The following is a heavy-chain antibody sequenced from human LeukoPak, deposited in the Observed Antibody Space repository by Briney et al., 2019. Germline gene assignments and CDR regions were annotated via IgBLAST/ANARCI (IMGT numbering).Heavy chain of an antibody. CDR2: IYYTGST. Sequence: SETLSLTCTISGSSITSVSHYWGWIRQPPGKGLEWIGDIYYTGSTYYSPSLRSRVTMSVHTSENQFSLRLKSVTAVYTAVYYCARRWGNIVGVTYEYWGQGTLVTVSS. CDR1: GSSITSVSHY. V-gene: IGHV4-39*01. J-gene: IGHJ4*02. CDR3: ARRWGNIVGVTYEY. D-gene: IGHD3-16*01.